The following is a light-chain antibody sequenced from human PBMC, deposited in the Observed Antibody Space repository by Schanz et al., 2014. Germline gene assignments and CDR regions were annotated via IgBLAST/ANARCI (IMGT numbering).Light chain of an antibody. J-gene: IGLJ3*02. Sequence: QSVLTQPPSVSGAPGQRVTIYCTGSNSNIGAGYDVHWYQQLPGTAPKLLIFGNSNRPSGVPDRFSGSKSGTSASLAISGLQSEDEADYYCATWDDSLNSWVFGGGTKLTVL. CDR1: NSNIGAGYD. CDR2: GNS. CDR3: ATWDDSLNSWV. V-gene: IGLV1-40*01.